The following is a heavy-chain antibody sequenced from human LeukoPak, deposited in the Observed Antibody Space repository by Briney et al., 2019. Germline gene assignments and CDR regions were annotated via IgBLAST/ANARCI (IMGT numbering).Heavy chain of an antibody. Sequence: GGSLRLSCAASGFTFDDYAMHWVRQAPGKGLEWVSGISWNSGSIGYADSVKGRFTISRDNAKNPLYLQMNSLRAEDTALYYCASLGSIAVAGTVYWGQGTLVTVSS. CDR3: ASLGSIAVAGTVY. CDR2: ISWNSGSI. V-gene: IGHV3-9*01. CDR1: GFTFDDYA. D-gene: IGHD6-19*01. J-gene: IGHJ4*02.